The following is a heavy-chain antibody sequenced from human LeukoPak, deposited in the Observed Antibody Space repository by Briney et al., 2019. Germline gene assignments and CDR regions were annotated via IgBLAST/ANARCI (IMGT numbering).Heavy chain of an antibody. J-gene: IGHJ5*02. Sequence: AGGSLRLSCEASGFTFSAYAMTWVRQAPGQGLEWVSSIGSDNKPHYSDSVKGRFTISRDNSKNTLYLQMNSLRAEDTAVYYCARDRADYGGNWGWFDPWGQGTLVTVSS. CDR3: ARDRADYGGNWGWFDP. CDR1: GFTFSAYA. V-gene: IGHV3-69-1*01. D-gene: IGHD4-23*01. CDR2: IGSDNKP.